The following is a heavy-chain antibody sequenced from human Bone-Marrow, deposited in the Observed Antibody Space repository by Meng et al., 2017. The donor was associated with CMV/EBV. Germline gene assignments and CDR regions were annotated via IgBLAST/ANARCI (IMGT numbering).Heavy chain of an antibody. CDR2: ISSNGGST. V-gene: IGHV3-64*02. CDR3: ARDSRDGYNYQFYYFDY. Sequence: GGSLRLSCAASGFTFSSYAMHWVRQAPGKGLEYVSAISSNGGSTYYADSVKGRFTISRDNSKNTLYLQMGSLRAEDMAVYYCARDSRDGYNYQFYYFDYWGQGNLVTVSS. J-gene: IGHJ4*02. D-gene: IGHD5-24*01. CDR1: GFTFSSYA.